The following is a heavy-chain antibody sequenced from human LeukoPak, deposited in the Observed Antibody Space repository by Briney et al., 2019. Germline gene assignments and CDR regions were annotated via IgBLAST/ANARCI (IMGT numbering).Heavy chain of an antibody. CDR1: GGTFSSYA. D-gene: IGHD3-22*01. Sequence: GASVKVSCKASGGTFSSYAISWVRQAPGQGLEWMGWISAYNGHTNYAQKLQGRVTMTTDTSTSTAYMELRSLRSDDTAVYYCGRTDSSGYYHFDYWGQGTLVTVSS. CDR2: ISAYNGHT. J-gene: IGHJ4*02. CDR3: GRTDSSGYYHFDY. V-gene: IGHV1-18*01.